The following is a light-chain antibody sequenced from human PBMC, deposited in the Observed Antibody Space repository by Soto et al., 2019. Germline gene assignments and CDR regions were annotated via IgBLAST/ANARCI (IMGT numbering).Light chain of an antibody. CDR3: SSEGGTLKWV. V-gene: IGLV2-8*01. Sequence: QSALTQPPSASGSPGQSVTISCTGTSSDVGDYKYVSWYQQHPGKAPKLMIYEVTTRPSGVPDRFSGSKSGNTASLTVSGLQAEDEADYYCSSEGGTLKWVFGGGTKLTVL. CDR2: EVT. CDR1: SSDVGDYKY. J-gene: IGLJ3*02.